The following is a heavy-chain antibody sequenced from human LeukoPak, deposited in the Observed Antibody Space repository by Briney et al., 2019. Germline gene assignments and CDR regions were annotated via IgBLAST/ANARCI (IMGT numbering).Heavy chain of an antibody. CDR3: AELGITMIGGV. D-gene: IGHD3-10*02. Sequence: GGSLRLSCAASGFTFSDNYMSWIRQAPGKGLEWVSYISSSGSTIYYADSVEGRFTISRDNAKNSLYLQMNGLRAEDTAVYYCAELGITMIGGVWGKGTTVTISS. J-gene: IGHJ6*04. CDR1: GFTFSDNY. CDR2: ISSSGSTI. V-gene: IGHV3-11*04.